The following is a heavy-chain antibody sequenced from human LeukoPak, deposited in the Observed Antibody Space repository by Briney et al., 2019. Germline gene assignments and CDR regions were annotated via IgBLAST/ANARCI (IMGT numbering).Heavy chain of an antibody. CDR1: GGSISSGDYY. D-gene: IGHD5-24*01. CDR2: IYYSGST. CDR3: AREMDRDGYNYPDY. Sequence: SQTLSLTCTVSGGSISSGDYYWSWIRQPPGKGLEWIGYIYYSGSTYYNPSLKSRVTISVDTSKNQFSLKLSSVTAADTAVYYCAREMDRDGYNYPDYWGQGTLVTVSS. V-gene: IGHV4-30-4*01. J-gene: IGHJ4*02.